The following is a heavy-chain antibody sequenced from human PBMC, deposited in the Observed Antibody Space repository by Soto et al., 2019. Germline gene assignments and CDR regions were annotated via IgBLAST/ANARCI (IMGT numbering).Heavy chain of an antibody. V-gene: IGHV3-48*03. J-gene: IGHJ4*02. Sequence: PWGSLRLSCEGSGFTFSSYEMNWVRQAPGKGLEWISYISTSSGAIFYADSVKGRFTISRDNSKNSLYLQMNSLRAEDTAVYYCARDRLSMVADITYFFDYWGQGTPVTVS. CDR1: GFTFSSYE. CDR3: ARDRLSMVADITYFFDY. CDR2: ISTSSGAI. D-gene: IGHD3-3*02.